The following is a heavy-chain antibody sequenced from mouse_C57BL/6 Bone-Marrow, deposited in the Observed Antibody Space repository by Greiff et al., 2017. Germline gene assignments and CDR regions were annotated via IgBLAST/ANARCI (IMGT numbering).Heavy chain of an antibody. CDR2: ISSGGSYT. CDR1: GFTFSSYG. Sequence: DVQLVESGGDLVKPGGSLKLSCAASGFTFSSYGMSWVRQTPDKRLEWVATISSGGSYTYYPDSVKGRFTISRDNAKNTLYLQMSSLKSEDTAMYYCARHPHAMDYWGQGTSVTVSS. V-gene: IGHV5-6*01. CDR3: ARHPHAMDY. J-gene: IGHJ4*01.